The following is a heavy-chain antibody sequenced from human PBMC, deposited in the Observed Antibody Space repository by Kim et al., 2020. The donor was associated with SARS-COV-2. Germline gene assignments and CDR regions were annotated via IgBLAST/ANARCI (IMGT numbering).Heavy chain of an antibody. J-gene: IGHJ6*01. Sequence: GGSLRLSCAASGFTFSTCAIHWVRQAPGKGLEWVSLIIGGGTNKYYADSVKGRFTISRDNDKNTLYLQMNSLRAEDTALYYCARAPHCGLYYYCYGVDV. D-gene: IGHD2-21*01. V-gene: IGHV3-48*03. CDR3: ARAPHCGLYYYCYGVDV. CDR1: GFTFSTCA. CDR2: IIGGGTNK.